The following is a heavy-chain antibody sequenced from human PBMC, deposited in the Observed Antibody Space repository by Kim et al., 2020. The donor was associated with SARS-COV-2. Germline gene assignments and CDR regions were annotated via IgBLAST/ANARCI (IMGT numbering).Heavy chain of an antibody. J-gene: IGHJ6*02. CDR1: GFIFSRHS. CDR3: ARDYLRSFDWDYGMDV. V-gene: IGHV3-21*01. CDR2: ITSSGTYI. Sequence: GGSLRLSCAASGFIFSRHSINWVRQAPGKGLEWVSSITSSGTYINYADSVKGRFTISRDNAKNSLSLQMNSLRPEDTAVYYCARDYLRSFDWDYGMDVWGQGTTVTVSS. D-gene: IGHD3-9*01.